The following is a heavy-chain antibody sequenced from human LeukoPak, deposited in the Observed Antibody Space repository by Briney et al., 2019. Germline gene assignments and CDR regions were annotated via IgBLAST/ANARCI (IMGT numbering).Heavy chain of an antibody. Sequence: PSETLSLTCTVSGVSITTSTYYWAWIRQPPGEGLEYIGGIFYSGITYYSPSLKSRVTISLDTSKNQFSLKMSSVTAADTAIYYCVRDRYYDSSVAYWGQGTLVTVSS. V-gene: IGHV4-39*07. CDR1: GVSITTSTYY. CDR3: VRDRYYDSSVAY. CDR2: IFYSGIT. J-gene: IGHJ4*02. D-gene: IGHD3-22*01.